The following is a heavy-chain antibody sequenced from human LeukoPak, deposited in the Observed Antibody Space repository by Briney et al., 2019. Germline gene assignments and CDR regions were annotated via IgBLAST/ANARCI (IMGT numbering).Heavy chain of an antibody. V-gene: IGHV3-66*01. Sequence: PGGSLRLSCAASGFTFSSYGMHWVRQAPGKGLEWVSVIYSGGSTNCADSVKGRFTISRDNSKNTLYLQMNSLRADDTAVYYCARDPGYSYGLDYWGQGTLVTVSS. CDR2: IYSGGST. CDR1: GFTFSSYG. D-gene: IGHD5-18*01. J-gene: IGHJ4*02. CDR3: ARDPGYSYGLDY.